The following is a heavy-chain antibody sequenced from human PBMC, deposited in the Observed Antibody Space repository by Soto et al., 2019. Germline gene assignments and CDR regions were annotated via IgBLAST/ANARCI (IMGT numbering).Heavy chain of an antibody. CDR3: ARARGRHFHH. Sequence: SETLSLTCAVYGGSFSGYYWSWIRQPPGKGLEWIGEVNHSGSTNYNPSLKSRVTISVDTSKNQFSLKLSSVTAADTAVYYCARARGRHFHHWGQGTLVTVSS. CDR1: GGSFSGYY. CDR2: VNHSGST. J-gene: IGHJ1*01. V-gene: IGHV4-34*01.